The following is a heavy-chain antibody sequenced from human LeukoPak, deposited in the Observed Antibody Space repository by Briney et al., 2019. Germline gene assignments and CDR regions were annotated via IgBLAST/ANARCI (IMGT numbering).Heavy chain of an antibody. Sequence: AASVKVSCKASGYTFTGYYMHWVRQAPGQRLEWMGWINPKSGDTKYAQKFQGRVTMTRDTSISTAYMELTSLRSDDTAVYYCASHLLSLQQLVLGDASDIWGPGTMVTVSS. V-gene: IGHV1-2*02. CDR3: ASHLLSLQQLVLGDASDI. CDR2: INPKSGDT. D-gene: IGHD1-1*01. CDR1: GYTFTGYY. J-gene: IGHJ3*02.